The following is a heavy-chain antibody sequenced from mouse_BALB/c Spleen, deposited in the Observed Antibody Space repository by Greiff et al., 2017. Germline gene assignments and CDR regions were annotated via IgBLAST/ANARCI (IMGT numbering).Heavy chain of an antibody. Sequence: EVKLQESGPGLVKPSQSLSLTCSVTGYSITSGYYWNWIRQFPGNKLEWMGYISYDGSNNYNPSLKNRISITRDTSKNQFFLKLNSVTTEDTATYYCASPLLSYAMDYWGQGTSVTVSS. V-gene: IGHV3-6*02. J-gene: IGHJ4*01. CDR2: ISYDGSN. D-gene: IGHD2-1*01. CDR3: ASPLLSYAMDY. CDR1: GYSITSGYY.